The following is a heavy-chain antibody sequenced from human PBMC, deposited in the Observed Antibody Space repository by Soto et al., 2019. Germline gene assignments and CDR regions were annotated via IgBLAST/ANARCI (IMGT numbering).Heavy chain of an antibody. CDR3: AKSRGSGSYFNPSDAFDF. CDR2: ISGSGGGT. V-gene: IGHV3-23*01. Sequence: EVQLLDSGGGLVQPGGSLRLSCAASGFTFSSYAMSWVRQAPGKGLEWVSSISGSGGGTYYADSVKGRFTISRDNSKNTLSLQMKSLRAEDTDVYYCAKSRGSGSYFNPSDAFDFWGQGTMVTVSS. CDR1: GFTFSSYA. D-gene: IGHD3-10*01. J-gene: IGHJ3*01.